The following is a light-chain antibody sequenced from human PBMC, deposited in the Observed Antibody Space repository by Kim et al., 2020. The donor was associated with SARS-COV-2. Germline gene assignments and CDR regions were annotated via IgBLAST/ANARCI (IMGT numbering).Light chain of an antibody. CDR1: SSVVGDNNF. CDR2: DVS. J-gene: IGLJ3*02. V-gene: IGLV2-11*03. Sequence: GQSVTISCTGASSVVGDNNFVSWYQQHPGKAPKLVIFDVSRRPSGVPGRFSGSKSGNTASLTISGLQTEDEADYYCCSYTGSYTWVFGGGTKLTVL. CDR3: CSYTGSYTWV.